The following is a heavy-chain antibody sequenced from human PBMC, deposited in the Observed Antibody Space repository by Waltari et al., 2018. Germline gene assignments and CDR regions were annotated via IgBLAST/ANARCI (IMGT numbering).Heavy chain of an antibody. V-gene: IGHV3-48*02. J-gene: IGHJ4*01. CDR1: GLTSRGRG. D-gene: IGHD6-6*01. Sequence: DVQLAESGGGLVQPGGSWRLSCSASGLTSRGRGMGWGGRAPGRGLEWVSYISSSGSNIFYADSVRGRFSISRDNGENSLFLQMDSLRDEDTAVYYCARDILIGVAARPKLVDFWGHGTLVTVSS. CDR3: ARDILIGVAARPKLVDF. CDR2: ISSSGSNI.